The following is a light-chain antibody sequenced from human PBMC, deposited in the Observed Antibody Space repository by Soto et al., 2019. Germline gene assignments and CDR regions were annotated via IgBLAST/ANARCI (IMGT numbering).Light chain of an antibody. J-gene: IGKJ4*01. CDR3: QQYNNWPLP. Sequence: EIVMTQSPATLSVSPGERATLSCRASQSVSSNLAWYQQKPGQAPRLLIHGASTRATGIPARFSGSGSGTEFTLTVSSLQSEDFAVYYCQQYNNWPLPFGGGTKVETK. CDR2: GAS. CDR1: QSVSSN. V-gene: IGKV3-15*01.